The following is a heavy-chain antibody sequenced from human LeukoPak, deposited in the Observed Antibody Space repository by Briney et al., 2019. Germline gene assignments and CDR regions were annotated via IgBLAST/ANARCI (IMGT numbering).Heavy chain of an antibody. V-gene: IGHV1-18*01. D-gene: IGHD1-26*01. CDR1: GYTFMKYG. CDR2: ISTYNGNT. J-gene: IGHJ6*02. Sequence: ASVKVSCKASGYTFMKYGFSWVRQAPGQGLEWLGWISTYNGNTKYAEKFQGRVTMTTDTPTSTAYMELRSLRSDDTAVYHCARDPKWEGWNTEGRVMDVWGQGTTVTVSS. CDR3: ARDPKWEGWNTEGRVMDV.